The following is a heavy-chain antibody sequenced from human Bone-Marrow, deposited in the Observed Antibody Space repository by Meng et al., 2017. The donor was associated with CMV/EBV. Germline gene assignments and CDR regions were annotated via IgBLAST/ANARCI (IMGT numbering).Heavy chain of an antibody. J-gene: IGHJ6*02. Sequence: SETLSLTCAVYGGSFSGYYWSWIRQPPGKGLKWIGEINHSGSTNYNPSLKSRVTISVDTSKNQFSLKLSSVTAADTAVYYCARDYSNYVFDYYHGMDVWGQGTTVTVSS. D-gene: IGHD4-11*01. V-gene: IGHV4-34*01. CDR3: ARDYSNYVFDYYHGMDV. CDR1: GGSFSGYY. CDR2: INHSGST.